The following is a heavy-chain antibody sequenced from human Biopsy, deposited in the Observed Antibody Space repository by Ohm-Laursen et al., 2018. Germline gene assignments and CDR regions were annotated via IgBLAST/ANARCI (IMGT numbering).Heavy chain of an antibody. V-gene: IGHV3-21*01. J-gene: IGHJ6*02. CDR2: ISVTSSHI. CDR1: GFTFSTYS. D-gene: IGHD6-6*01. Sequence: SLRLSCAASGFTFSTYSMNWVRQAPGKGLEWISYISVTSSHIYDADSVKGRFTVARDNAKNTLYLQLNSLTAEDTAVYYCARDSRRTAREGGMDVWGQGTTVTVSS. CDR3: ARDSRRTAREGGMDV.